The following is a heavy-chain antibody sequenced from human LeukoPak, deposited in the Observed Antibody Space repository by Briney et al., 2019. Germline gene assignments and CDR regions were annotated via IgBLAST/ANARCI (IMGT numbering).Heavy chain of an antibody. CDR2: IYYSGST. Sequence: SETLSLTCAVSGGSISGYYWSWIRQPPGKGLEWIGYIYYSGSTNYNPSLKSRVTISVDTSKNQFSLKLSSVTAADTAVYYCARHRTSDTSGWYYFDYWGQGTLVTVSS. CDR1: GGSISGYY. V-gene: IGHV4-59*08. D-gene: IGHD6-19*01. J-gene: IGHJ4*02. CDR3: ARHRTSDTSGWYYFDY.